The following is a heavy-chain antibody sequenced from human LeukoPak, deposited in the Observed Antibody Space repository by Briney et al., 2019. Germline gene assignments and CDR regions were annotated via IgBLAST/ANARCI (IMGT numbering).Heavy chain of an antibody. J-gene: IGHJ3*02. D-gene: IGHD2-2*01. V-gene: IGHV4-59*01. CDR1: GGSISSYY. CDR2: IYYSGST. Sequence: SETLSLTCTVSGGSISSYYWSWIRQPPGKGPEWVGYIYYSGSTNYNPSLKSRVTISVDTSKNQFSLKLSSVTAADTAVYYCARVIPAAIWGDAFDIWGQGTMVTVSS. CDR3: ARVIPAAIWGDAFDI.